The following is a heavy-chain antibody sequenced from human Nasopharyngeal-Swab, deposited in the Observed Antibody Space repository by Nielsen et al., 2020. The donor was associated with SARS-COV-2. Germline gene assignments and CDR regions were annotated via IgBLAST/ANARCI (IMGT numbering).Heavy chain of an antibody. Sequence: ASVKVSCKVSGYTFTGYYMHWVRQAPGQGLEWMGRINPDSGGTNYAQKFQGRVTMTRDTSISTAYMELSRLRSDDTAVHYCARSVAGTTHYYYYYGMDVWGQGATVTVSS. CDR2: INPDSGGT. V-gene: IGHV1-2*06. D-gene: IGHD6-19*01. J-gene: IGHJ6*02. CDR3: ARSVAGTTHYYYYYGMDV. CDR1: GYTFTGYY.